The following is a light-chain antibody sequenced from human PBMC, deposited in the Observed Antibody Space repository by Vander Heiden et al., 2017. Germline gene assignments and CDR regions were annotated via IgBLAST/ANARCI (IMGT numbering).Light chain of an antibody. V-gene: IGKV1-5*03. CDR1: QSVGFW. CDR2: KAS. CDR3: QKENSYPWT. Sequence: DIQMMQSPSTLSASVGDTVTITCRAGQSVGFWLAWYQQKPGKAPNLLIYKASSLESGVPSRFSGKGSGTEFTLTISSLQPDDFATYYCQKENSYPWTFGQGTKLEIK. J-gene: IGKJ1*01.